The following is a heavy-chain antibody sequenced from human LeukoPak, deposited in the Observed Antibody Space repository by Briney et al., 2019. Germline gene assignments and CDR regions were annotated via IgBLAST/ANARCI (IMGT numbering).Heavy chain of an antibody. Sequence: GGSLRLSCAASGFSFSSNSMSWVRQAPGKGLEWVSYISSSSSTIYYADSVKGRFTISRDNAKNSLYLQMNSLRAEDTAVYYCARGSDLGGRRLDAFDIWGQGTMVTVSS. CDR3: ARGSDLGGRRLDAFDI. V-gene: IGHV3-48*01. D-gene: IGHD3/OR15-3a*01. CDR1: GFSFSSNS. CDR2: ISSSSSTI. J-gene: IGHJ3*02.